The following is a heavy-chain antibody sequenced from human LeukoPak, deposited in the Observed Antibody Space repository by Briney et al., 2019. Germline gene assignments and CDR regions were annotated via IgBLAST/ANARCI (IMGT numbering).Heavy chain of an antibody. CDR2: MNPNSGNT. J-gene: IGHJ4*02. CDR3: ARTTDYYDSSDLYYFDY. V-gene: IGHV1-8*01. D-gene: IGHD3-22*01. CDR1: GYSFTSYD. Sequence: GASVKVSCKASGYSFTSYDINWVRQATGQGLEWMGWMNPNSGNTGYAQKFQGRVTMTRSTSISTAYMELSSLRSEDTAVYYCARTTDYYDSSDLYYFDYWGQGTLVTVSS.